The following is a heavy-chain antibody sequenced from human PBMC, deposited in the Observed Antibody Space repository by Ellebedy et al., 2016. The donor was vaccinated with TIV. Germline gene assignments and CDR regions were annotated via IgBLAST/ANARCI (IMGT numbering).Heavy chain of an antibody. D-gene: IGHD3-10*01. CDR2: ISSSSSTI. CDR3: ARVPGSFGLNWFDP. Sequence: GGSLRLSXAASGFTFSSYSMNWVRQAPGKGLEWVSYISSSSSTIYYADSVKGRFTISRDNAKNSLYLQMNSLRDEDTAVYYCARVPGSFGLNWFDPWGQGTLVTVSS. CDR1: GFTFSSYS. J-gene: IGHJ5*02. V-gene: IGHV3-48*02.